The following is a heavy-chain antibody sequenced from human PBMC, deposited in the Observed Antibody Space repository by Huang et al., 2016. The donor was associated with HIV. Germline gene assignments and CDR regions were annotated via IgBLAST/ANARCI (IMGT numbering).Heavy chain of an antibody. V-gene: IGHV2-5*02. J-gene: IGHJ4*02. Sequence: QITLKESGPTLVKPTQTLTLTCTFSGFSLTSSGVAVGWIRHPPGKALEWRALIYWDNEERVSPSLKTRLTITKDTPKNEVVRTMTNMDPVDTATYYCVHRLRYGKWYVDYWGQGVLVTVSS. CDR2: IYWDNEE. CDR3: VHRLRYGKWYVDY. CDR1: GFSLTSSGVA. D-gene: IGHD6-13*01.